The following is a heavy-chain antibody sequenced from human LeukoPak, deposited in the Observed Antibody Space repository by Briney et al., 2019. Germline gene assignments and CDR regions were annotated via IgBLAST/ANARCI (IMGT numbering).Heavy chain of an antibody. V-gene: IGHV1-69*13. CDR3: ARGREIPAIGLDY. CDR1: GGTFSSYA. CDR2: IMSMFGTA. D-gene: IGHD5-18*01. J-gene: IGHJ4*02. Sequence: SVKVSCKASGGTFSSYALTWVRQAPGQGLEWMGGIMSMFGTAKYAQKFQGRVTITADESTSTAYMELSSLRSEDTAVYYCARGREIPAIGLDYWGQGTLVTVSS.